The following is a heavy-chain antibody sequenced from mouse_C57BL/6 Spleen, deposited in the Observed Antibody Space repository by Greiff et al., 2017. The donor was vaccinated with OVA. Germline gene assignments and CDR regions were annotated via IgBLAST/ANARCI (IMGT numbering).Heavy chain of an antibody. CDR2: ISDGGSYT. CDR1: GFTFSSYA. Sequence: EVKLVESGGGLVKPGGSLKLSCAASGFTFSSYAMSWVRQTPEKRLEWVATISDGGSYTYYPDNVKGRFTISRDNAKNNLYLQMSHLKSEDTAIYYCARDPLLRYWYFDVWGTGTTVTVSS. J-gene: IGHJ1*03. V-gene: IGHV5-4*01. CDR3: ARDPLLRYWYFDV. D-gene: IGHD1-1*01.